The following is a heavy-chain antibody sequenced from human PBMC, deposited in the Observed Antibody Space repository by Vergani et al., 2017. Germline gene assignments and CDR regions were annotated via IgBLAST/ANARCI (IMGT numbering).Heavy chain of an antibody. V-gene: IGHV3-23*01. D-gene: IGHD3-10*01. CDR2: ISARYPST. CDR3: AKQYFVSGNYLFDY. J-gene: IGHJ4*02. CDR1: GFTFSAYP. Sequence: EVQLLQSGGGVIQPGGSVRLSCAASGFTFSAYPMTWVRQAPGKGLEWVSAISARYPSTYYADSVKGRFTISRDNSKNMLYLQMNNLRTEDTAIYYCAKQYFVSGNYLFDYWGQGTLVTVSS.